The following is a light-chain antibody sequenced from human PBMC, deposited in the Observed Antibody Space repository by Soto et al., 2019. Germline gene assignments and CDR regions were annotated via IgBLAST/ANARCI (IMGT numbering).Light chain of an antibody. Sequence: QAVVTQPPSASGTPGQRVTISCSGSSSNIGTNTVIWYQQLPGAAPKLLIYSDNQRPSGVPDRFSGSKSGTSASLANSGLQSEDEADYYCAAWDVSLVVFGGGTQLTVL. J-gene: IGLJ2*01. CDR2: SDN. CDR3: AAWDVSLVV. CDR1: SSNIGTNT. V-gene: IGLV1-44*01.